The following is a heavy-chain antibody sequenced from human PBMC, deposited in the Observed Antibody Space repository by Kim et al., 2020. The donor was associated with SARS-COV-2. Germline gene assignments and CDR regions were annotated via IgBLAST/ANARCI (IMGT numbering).Heavy chain of an antibody. V-gene: IGHV4-39*01. Sequence: STDHHPSPTRRVAISVDTAKNQLSLKLSSVTAADTAVYYCARRTAARPYDYWGQGTLVTVSS. CDR2: ST. D-gene: IGHD6-6*01. CDR3: ARRTAARPYDY. J-gene: IGHJ4*02.